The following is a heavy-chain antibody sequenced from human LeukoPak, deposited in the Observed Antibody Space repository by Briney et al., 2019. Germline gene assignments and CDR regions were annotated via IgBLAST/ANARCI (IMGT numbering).Heavy chain of an antibody. CDR1: GYTLAELS. D-gene: IGHD3-3*01. J-gene: IGHJ4*02. CDR3: ARGKVGEWLFRDLDY. Sequence: GASVKVSCKVSGYTLAELSMHWVRQAPGKGLEWMGGFDPEDGETIYAQKFQGRVTMTEDTSTDTAYMELNSLRSEDTAVYYCARGKVGEWLFRDLDYWGQGTLVTVSS. CDR2: FDPEDGET. V-gene: IGHV1-24*01.